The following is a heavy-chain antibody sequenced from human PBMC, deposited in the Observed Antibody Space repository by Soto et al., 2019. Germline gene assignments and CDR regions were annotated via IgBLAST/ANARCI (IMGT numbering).Heavy chain of an antibody. J-gene: IGHJ4*02. Sequence: VGSLRLSCAASGFTFSGSAMHWVRQASGKGLEWVGRIRSKANSYATAYAASVKGRFTISRDDSKNTAYLQMNSLKTEDTAVYYCTTIVVVTAMDYWGQGALVTVSS. CDR2: IRSKANSYAT. V-gene: IGHV3-73*01. CDR1: GFTFSGSA. D-gene: IGHD2-21*02. CDR3: TTIVVVTAMDY.